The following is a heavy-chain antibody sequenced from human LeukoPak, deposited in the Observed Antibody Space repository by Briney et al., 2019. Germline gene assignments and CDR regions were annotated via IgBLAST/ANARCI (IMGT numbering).Heavy chain of an antibody. J-gene: IGHJ4*02. D-gene: IGHD1-26*01. Sequence: GGSLRLSCAASGFTFSSYRMDWGRHAPGKGLGWVSRINSDGSSTNYADSVKGGFTIARDNAKNTQDLQRNRLRAEDTEVYECARVRWELLGFDYWRQGTLVTVSS. CDR2: INSDGSST. CDR1: GFTFSSYR. V-gene: IGHV3-74*01. CDR3: ARVRWELLGFDY.